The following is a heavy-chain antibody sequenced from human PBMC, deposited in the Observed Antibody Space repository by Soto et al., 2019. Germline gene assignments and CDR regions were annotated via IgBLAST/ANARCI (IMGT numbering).Heavy chain of an antibody. Sequence: EPLSVTCTVSGGCVSSGRNYWNWIRQPPGKGVEWIGYMYYSGSTNYNPSLKSRVTISVDTSKNQFSLKLTSVTAAETAVYYCARGSHCGGECYSGYYYYYGMDVWGQGTTVTVSS. CDR2: MYYSGST. V-gene: IGHV4-61*01. CDR1: GGCVSSGRNY. CDR3: ARGSHCGGECYSGYYYYYGMDV. J-gene: IGHJ6*02. D-gene: IGHD2-21*01.